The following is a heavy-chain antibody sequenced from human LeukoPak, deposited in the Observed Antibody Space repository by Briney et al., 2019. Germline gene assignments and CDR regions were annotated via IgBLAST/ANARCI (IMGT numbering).Heavy chain of an antibody. CDR1: GYTFTGYY. V-gene: IGHV1-2*06. D-gene: IGHD3-22*01. J-gene: IGHJ3*02. CDR2: INPNSGGT. Sequence: ASVKVSCKASGYTFTGYYMHWVRQAPGQGLEWMGRINPNSGGTNYAQKFQGRVTMTRDTSISTAHMELSRLRSDDTAVYYCASPPVHYYDSSGYYDAFDIWGQGTMVTISS. CDR3: ASPPVHYYDSSGYYDAFDI.